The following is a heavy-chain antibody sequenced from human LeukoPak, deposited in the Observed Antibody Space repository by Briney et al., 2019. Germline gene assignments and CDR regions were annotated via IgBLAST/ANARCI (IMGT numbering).Heavy chain of an antibody. CDR1: GFTFSSYS. Sequence: GGSLRLSCAASGFTFSSYSMNWVRQAPGKGLEWVSSISSSSSYIYYADSVKGRFTISRDNAKNSLYLQMNSLRAEDTAVYYCARSPYSSNWYYFDYWGQGTLVTVSS. CDR2: ISSSSSYI. J-gene: IGHJ4*02. D-gene: IGHD6-13*01. CDR3: ARSPYSSNWYYFDY. V-gene: IGHV3-21*01.